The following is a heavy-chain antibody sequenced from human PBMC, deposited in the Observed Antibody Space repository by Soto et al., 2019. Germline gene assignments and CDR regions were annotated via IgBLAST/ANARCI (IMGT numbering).Heavy chain of an antibody. V-gene: IGHV3-23*01. Sequence: GGSLRLSCAASGFTFSSYAMSWVRQAPGKGLEWVSAISGSGGSTYYADSVKGRFTISRDNSKNTLYLQMNSLRAEDTAVYYCAKDGPLWFGELYGAFDIWGQGTMVTVSS. CDR2: ISGSGGST. D-gene: IGHD3-10*01. J-gene: IGHJ3*02. CDR3: AKDGPLWFGELYGAFDI. CDR1: GFTFSSYA.